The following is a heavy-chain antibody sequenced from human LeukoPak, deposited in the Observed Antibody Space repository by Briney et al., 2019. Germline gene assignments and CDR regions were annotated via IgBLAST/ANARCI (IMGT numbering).Heavy chain of an antibody. J-gene: IGHJ4*02. V-gene: IGHV3-30*02. Sequence: GGSLRLSCAASGFTFSSYGMHWVRQAPGKGLEWVAFIRYDGSNKYYADSVKGRFTISRDNSKNTLYLQMNSLRAEDTAVYYCAKDLWSYSNYYFDYWGQGTLVTVSS. D-gene: IGHD4-11*01. CDR3: AKDLWSYSNYYFDY. CDR1: GFTFSSYG. CDR2: IRYDGSNK.